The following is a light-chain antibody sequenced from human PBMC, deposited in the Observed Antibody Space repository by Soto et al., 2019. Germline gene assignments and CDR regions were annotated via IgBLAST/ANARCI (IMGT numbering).Light chain of an antibody. CDR1: QSLLYSNGYNY. V-gene: IGKV2-28*01. CDR3: MQSLPKTPYT. J-gene: IGKJ3*01. CDR2: LGS. Sequence: DIVMTQSPIFLPVTPGEPASISCRSSQSLLYSNGYNYVDWYLQRPGQSPQLLIYLGSDRASGVPDRCSGSGSGTDFTLRLSRVESEDVGVYSCMQSLPKTPYTVGPGTNVDFQ.